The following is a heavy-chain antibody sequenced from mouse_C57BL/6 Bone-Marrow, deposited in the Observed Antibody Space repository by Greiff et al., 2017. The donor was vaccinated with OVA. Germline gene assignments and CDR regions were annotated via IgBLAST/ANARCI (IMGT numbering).Heavy chain of an antibody. D-gene: IGHD1-1*01. CDR2: ISNGGGST. CDR3: ARHADYGSRPAWFAY. J-gene: IGHJ3*01. V-gene: IGHV5-12*01. Sequence: EVQLVESGGGLVQPGGSLKLSCAASGFTFSDYYMYWVRQTPEKRLEWVAYISNGGGSTYYPDTVKGRFTISRDNAKNTLYLQMSRLKSEDTAMYYCARHADYGSRPAWFAYWGQGTLVTVSA. CDR1: GFTFSDYY.